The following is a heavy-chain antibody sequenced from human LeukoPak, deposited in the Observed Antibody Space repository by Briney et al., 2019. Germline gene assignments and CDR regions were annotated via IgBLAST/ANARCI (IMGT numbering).Heavy chain of an antibody. J-gene: IGHJ3*02. CDR1: GGSISSYY. Sequence: KTSETLSLTCTVSGGSISSYYWSWIRQPPGKGLEWIGYIYYSGSTNYNPSLKSRVTISVDTSKNQFSLKLSSVTAADAAVYYCARRGFGEFRTDAFDIWGQGTMVTVSS. V-gene: IGHV4-59*01. CDR3: ARRGFGEFRTDAFDI. D-gene: IGHD3-10*01. CDR2: IYYSGST.